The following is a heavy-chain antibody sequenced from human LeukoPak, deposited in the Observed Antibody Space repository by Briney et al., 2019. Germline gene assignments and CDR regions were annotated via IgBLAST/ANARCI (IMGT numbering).Heavy chain of an antibody. CDR2: INPNSGGT. V-gene: IGHV1-2*02. CDR3: ATKAPYGSGGYGQPQYYYYYMDV. CDR1: GYTFTGYY. Sequence: GASVKVSCKASGYTFTGYYMHWVRQAPGQGLEWMGWINPNSGGTNYAQKFQGRVTMTRDTSISTAYMELSRLRPDDTAVYYCATKAPYGSGGYGQPQYYYYYMDVWGKGTTVTVSS. D-gene: IGHD3-10*01. J-gene: IGHJ6*03.